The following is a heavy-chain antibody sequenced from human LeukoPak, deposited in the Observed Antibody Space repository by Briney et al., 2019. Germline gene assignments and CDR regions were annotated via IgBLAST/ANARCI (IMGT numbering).Heavy chain of an antibody. D-gene: IGHD5-18*01. Sequence: RPGGSLRLSCAASGFTFDDYGMSWVRQAPGKGLEWVSGINWNGGSTGYADSVKGRFTISRDNSKNTLYLKMNSLRAEDTAVYYCAKVHYQTRGYSYGYVSDYFDYWGQGTLATVSS. CDR1: GFTFDDYG. V-gene: IGHV3-20*04. CDR2: INWNGGST. J-gene: IGHJ4*02. CDR3: AKVHYQTRGYSYGYVSDYFDY.